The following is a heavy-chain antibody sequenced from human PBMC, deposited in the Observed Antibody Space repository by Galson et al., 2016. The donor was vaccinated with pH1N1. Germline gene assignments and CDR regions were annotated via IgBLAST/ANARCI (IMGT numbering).Heavy chain of an antibody. J-gene: IGHJ4*02. V-gene: IGHV7-4-1*02. Sequence: SVKVSCKASGYTFNTYALNWVRQAPGQGLEWMVWINTDTGNPTYAPGFTGRFVFSLDTSVSTAYLQITSLKAEDTAVYYCARGFYYGSGSVWPWDYWGQGTLVTVSS. CDR2: INTDTGNP. D-gene: IGHD3-10*01. CDR3: ARGFYYGSGSVWPWDY. CDR1: GYTFNTYA.